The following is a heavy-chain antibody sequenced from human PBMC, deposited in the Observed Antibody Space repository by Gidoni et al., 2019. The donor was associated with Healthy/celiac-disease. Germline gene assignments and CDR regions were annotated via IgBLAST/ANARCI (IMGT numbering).Heavy chain of an antibody. V-gene: IGHV4-39*01. CDR2: IYYSGST. CDR1: GGSISSSSYY. J-gene: IGHJ6*02. Sequence: QLQLQESGPGLVKPSETLSLTCTVSGGSISSSSYYWGWIRQPPGKGLEWIGSIYYSGSTYYNPSLKSRVTISVDTSKNQFSLKLSSVTAADTAVYYCARHQKGGTYYYYYGMDVWGQGTTVTVSS. CDR3: ARHQKGGTYYYYYGMDV.